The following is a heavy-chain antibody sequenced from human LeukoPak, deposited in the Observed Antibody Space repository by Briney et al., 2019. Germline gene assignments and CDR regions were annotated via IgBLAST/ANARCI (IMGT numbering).Heavy chain of an antibody. CDR3: AKSGFGESASYKWSDP. V-gene: IGHV3-23*01. D-gene: IGHD3-10*01. CDR2: ISGSSGST. CDR1: GFTFSNYA. Sequence: QPGGSLRLSCAASGFTFSNYAMSWVRQAPGKGLEWVSGISGSSGSTYYADSVKGRFTISRDNSKNTLYLQMNSLRAEDTAVYYCAKSGFGESASYKWSDPWGQGTLVTVSS. J-gene: IGHJ5*02.